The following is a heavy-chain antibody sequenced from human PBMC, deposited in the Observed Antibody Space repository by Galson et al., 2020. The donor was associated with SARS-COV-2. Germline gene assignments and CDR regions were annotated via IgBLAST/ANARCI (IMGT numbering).Heavy chain of an antibody. D-gene: IGHD6-25*01. Sequence: TLSLTCSVSGASFNSSSFYWGWIRQPPGKGLEWIANIFYSGNTYYNPSLKSRVTISVDTSKNQISLRLSSVTAADTAIYYCATYSSDFLFDYWGQGTLVTVSS. CDR2: IFYSGNT. V-gene: IGHV4-39*01. CDR3: ATYSSDFLFDY. CDR1: GASFNSSSFY. J-gene: IGHJ4*02.